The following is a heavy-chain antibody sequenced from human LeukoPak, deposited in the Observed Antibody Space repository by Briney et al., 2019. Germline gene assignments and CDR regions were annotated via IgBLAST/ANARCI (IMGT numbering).Heavy chain of an antibody. CDR2: IYTSGST. CDR3: ARVGRASMLRAGYMDV. D-gene: IGHD2-8*01. V-gene: IGHV4-4*07. Sequence: PSETLSLTCTVSGGSISSYYWSWIRQPAGKGLEWIGRIYTSGSTNYNPSLKSRVTISVDTSKNQFSLKLSSVTAADTAVYYCARVGRASMLRAGYMDVWGKGTTVTVSS. J-gene: IGHJ6*03. CDR1: GGSISSYY.